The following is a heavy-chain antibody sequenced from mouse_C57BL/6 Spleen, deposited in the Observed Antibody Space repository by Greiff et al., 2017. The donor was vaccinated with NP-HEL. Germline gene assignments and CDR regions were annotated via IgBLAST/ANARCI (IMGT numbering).Heavy chain of an antibody. CDR1: GFTFSSYG. CDR3: SRRRDYGSTYYFYY. D-gene: IGHD1-1*01. V-gene: IGHV5-6*02. Sequence: EVKLMESGGDLVKPGGSLKLSCAASGFTFSSYGMSWVRQTPDKRLEWVATISSGGSYTYYPDSVKGRFTISRDNAKNTLYLQMSSLKSEETAMYYLSRRRDYGSTYYFYYWGQGTTLTVSS. J-gene: IGHJ2*01. CDR2: ISSGGSYT.